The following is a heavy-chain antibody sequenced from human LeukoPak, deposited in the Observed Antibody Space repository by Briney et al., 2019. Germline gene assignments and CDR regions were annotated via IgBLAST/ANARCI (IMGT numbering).Heavy chain of an antibody. D-gene: IGHD3-22*01. CDR1: GYTFTSYG. J-gene: IGHJ6*03. V-gene: IGHV1-18*01. Sequence: ASVKVSCKASGYTFTSYGFTWVRQAPGQGLEWMGWISAYIGNTKYAQRLQGRVTLTTDTSTSTAYMELSRLRSDDTAVYYCARRYYYDSSGYRPDYYYYYYMDVWGKGTTVTISS. CDR3: ARRYYYDSSGYRPDYYYYYYMDV. CDR2: ISAYIGNT.